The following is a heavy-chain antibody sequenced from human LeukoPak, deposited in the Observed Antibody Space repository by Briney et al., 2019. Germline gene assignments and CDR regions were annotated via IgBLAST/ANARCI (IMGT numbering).Heavy chain of an antibody. CDR2: FSGSGSST. CDR1: GFNFGSYG. Sequence: GGSLRLSCAASGFNFGSYGMSWVRQAPGKGLEWVSTFSGSGSSTYYADSVKGRFIISRDNSKNTLYLQMSSLRAEDTAVYYCARDASDIVVVPAAVGPIDLWGQGTLVTVSS. D-gene: IGHD2-2*01. CDR3: ARDASDIVVVPAAVGPIDL. V-gene: IGHV3-23*01. J-gene: IGHJ5*02.